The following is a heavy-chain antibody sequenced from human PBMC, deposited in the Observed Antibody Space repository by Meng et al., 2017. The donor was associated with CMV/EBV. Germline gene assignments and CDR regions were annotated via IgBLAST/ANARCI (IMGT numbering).Heavy chain of an antibody. J-gene: IGHJ4*02. CDR2: IYTSGST. D-gene: IGHD3-10*01. V-gene: IGHV4-61*02. Sequence: GQLQGSGPGLVKPSQTLSLTCTVSGGSISSGSYYWSWIRQPAGKGLEWIGRIYTSGSTNYNPSLKSRVTISVDTSKNQFSLKLSSVTAADTAVYYCASVQGLGVSWGQGTLVTVSS. CDR1: GGSISSGSYY. CDR3: ASVQGLGVS.